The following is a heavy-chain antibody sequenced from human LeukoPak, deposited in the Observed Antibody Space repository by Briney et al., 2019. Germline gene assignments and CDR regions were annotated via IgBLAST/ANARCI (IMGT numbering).Heavy chain of an antibody. D-gene: IGHD3-9*01. CDR1: GFTFSSYA. CDR3: ARDQLRYFDWLLYLMDV. J-gene: IGHJ6*02. CDR2: ISYDGSNK. Sequence: PGRSLRLSCAASGFTFSSYAMHWVRQAPGKGLEWVAVISYDGSNKYYADSVKGRFTISRDNSKNTLYLQMNSPRAEDTAVYYCARDQLRYFDWLLYLMDVWGQGTTVTVSS. V-gene: IGHV3-30-3*01.